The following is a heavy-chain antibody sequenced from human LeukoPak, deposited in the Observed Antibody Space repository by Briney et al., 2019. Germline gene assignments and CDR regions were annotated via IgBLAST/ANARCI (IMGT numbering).Heavy chain of an antibody. J-gene: IGHJ4*02. D-gene: IGHD3-10*01. V-gene: IGHV3-23*01. Sequence: GGSLRLSCAASGFTFSSYGMHWVRQAPGQGLEWVSTMSGSGGTTYYADSVKGRFTISRDNSKNTLYLQMNSLRAEDAAVYYCAKGGMVRGVIIPLDYWGQGTLVTVSS. CDR2: MSGSGGTT. CDR1: GFTFSSYG. CDR3: AKGGMVRGVIIPLDY.